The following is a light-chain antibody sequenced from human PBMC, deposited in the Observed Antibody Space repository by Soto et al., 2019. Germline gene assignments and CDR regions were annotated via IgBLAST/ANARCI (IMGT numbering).Light chain of an antibody. J-gene: IGLJ1*01. CDR3: QSYDSSRSGYV. CDR2: GNS. V-gene: IGLV1-40*01. CDR1: SSNIGAGYD. Sequence: QSVLTQPPSVSGAPGQRVTISCTGSSSNIGAGYDVHWYQQLPGTAPKLLIYGNSNRPSGVPDRFSGSKAGTSVSLAITGLQAEDEADYYCQSYDSSRSGYVFGTGTKVTVL.